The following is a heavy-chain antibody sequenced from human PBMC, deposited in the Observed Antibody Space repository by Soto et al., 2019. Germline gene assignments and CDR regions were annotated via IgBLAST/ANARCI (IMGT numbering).Heavy chain of an antibody. CDR1: GFTFSSYA. CDR3: ARDSEQQLVPGYFQH. CDR2: ISSDGSNK. D-gene: IGHD6-13*01. J-gene: IGHJ1*01. Sequence: QVQLEESGGGVVQPGRSLRLSCAASGFTFSSYAMHWVRQAPGKGLEWVAVISSDGSNKYYADSVKGRFTISRDNSKNTLYLQMNSLRAEDTAVYYCARDSEQQLVPGYFQHWGQGTLVTVSS. V-gene: IGHV3-30-3*01.